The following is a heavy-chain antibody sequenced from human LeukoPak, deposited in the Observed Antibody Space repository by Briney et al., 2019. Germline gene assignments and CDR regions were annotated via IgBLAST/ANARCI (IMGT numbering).Heavy chain of an antibody. CDR3: ATPHQDYGDLAFDY. CDR1: GYTLTELS. V-gene: IGHV1-24*01. Sequence: ASVKVSCKVSGYTLTELSMHWVRQAPGKGLEWMGGFDPEDGETIYAQKFQRRVTMTEDTSTDTAYMELSSLRSEDTAVYYCATPHQDYGDLAFDYWGQGTLVTVSS. J-gene: IGHJ4*02. CDR2: FDPEDGET. D-gene: IGHD4-17*01.